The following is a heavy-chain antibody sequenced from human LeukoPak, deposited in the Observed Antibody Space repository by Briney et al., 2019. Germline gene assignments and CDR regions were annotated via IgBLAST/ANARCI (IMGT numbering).Heavy chain of an antibody. J-gene: IGHJ4*02. CDR2: IIPIFGIA. D-gene: IGHD2-15*01. Sequence: SVKVSCKASGGTFSSYAISWVRQAPGQGLEWMGRIIPIFGIANYAQKFQGRVTITADKSTSTAYMELSSLRSEDTAVYYCARGAVSPDCNGGSCYTFDYLGQGTLVTVSS. CDR3: ARGAVSPDCNGGSCYTFDY. V-gene: IGHV1-69*04. CDR1: GGTFSSYA.